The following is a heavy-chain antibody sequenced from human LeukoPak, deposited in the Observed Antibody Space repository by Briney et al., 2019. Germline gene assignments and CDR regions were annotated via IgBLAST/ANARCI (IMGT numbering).Heavy chain of an antibody. J-gene: IGHJ3*02. CDR2: ASGFTF. D-gene: IGHD6-13*01. Sequence: ASGFTFEYAASVKGRFTISRDDSKSIAYLQTNSLKTEDTAVYYCTRDRRGDSSSWLDAFDIWGQGTMVTVSS. V-gene: IGHV3-49*02. CDR3: TRDRRGDSSSWLDAFDI.